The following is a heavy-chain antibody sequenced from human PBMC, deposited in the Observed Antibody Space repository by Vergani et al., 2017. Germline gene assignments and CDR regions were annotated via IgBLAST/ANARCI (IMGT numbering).Heavy chain of an antibody. Sequence: QVQLQESGPGLVKPSETLSLTCTVSGGSISSYYWSWIRQPPGKGLEWIGYIYYSGSTYYNPSLKSRVTISVDTSKNQFSLKLSSVTAADTAVYYRARAVEARIYYYYGMDVWGQGTTVTVSS. CDR1: GGSISSYY. CDR3: ARAVEARIYYYYGMDV. CDR2: IYYSGST. V-gene: IGHV4-30-4*08. J-gene: IGHJ6*02. D-gene: IGHD3-3*01.